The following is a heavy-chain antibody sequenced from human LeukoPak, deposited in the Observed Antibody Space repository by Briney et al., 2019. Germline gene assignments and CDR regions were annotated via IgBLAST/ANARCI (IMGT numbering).Heavy chain of an antibody. J-gene: IGHJ4*02. D-gene: IGHD3-22*01. CDR3: ARDIHYDSSGYYHPHFDY. V-gene: IGHV1-69*13. CDR2: IIPIFGTA. Sequence: GASVKVSCKASGGTFSSYAISWVRQAPGQGLEWMGGIIPIFGTANYAQKFQGRVTITADESTSTAYVELSSLRSEDTAVYYCARDIHYDSSGYYHPHFDYWGQGTLVTVSS. CDR1: GGTFSSYA.